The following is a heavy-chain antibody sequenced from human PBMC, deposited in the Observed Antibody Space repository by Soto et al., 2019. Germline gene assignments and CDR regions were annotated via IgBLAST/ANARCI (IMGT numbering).Heavy chain of an antibody. V-gene: IGHV1-18*01. J-gene: IGHJ3*02. Sequence: GASVKVSCKASGYTFTSYGISWVRQAPGQGLEWMGWISAYNGNTNYAQKLQGRVTMTTDTSTSTAYMELRSLRSDDTAVYYCASAPTLEGYCSGGSCYKKTHAFDIWGQGTMVTVSS. D-gene: IGHD2-15*01. CDR3: ASAPTLEGYCSGGSCYKKTHAFDI. CDR1: GYTFTSYG. CDR2: ISAYNGNT.